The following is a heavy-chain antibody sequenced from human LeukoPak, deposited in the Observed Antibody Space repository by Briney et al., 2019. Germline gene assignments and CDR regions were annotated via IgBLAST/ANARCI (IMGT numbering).Heavy chain of an antibody. V-gene: IGHV4-59*12. CDR2: IGST. CDR1: GGSISTYY. J-gene: IGHJ6*02. Sequence: SETLSLTCTVSGGSISTYYWSWIRQPPGKGLEWIGCIGSTTYDPSLKSRVTLSVDTSKNQFSLKLSSVTAADTAVYYCARGVRYCSGGSCYSRPSYGMDVWGQGTTVTVSS. CDR3: ARGVRYCSGGSCYSRPSYGMDV. D-gene: IGHD2-15*01.